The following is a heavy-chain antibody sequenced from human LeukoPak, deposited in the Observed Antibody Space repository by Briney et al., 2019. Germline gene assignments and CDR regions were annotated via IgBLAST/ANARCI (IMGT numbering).Heavy chain of an antibody. CDR3: ARGGHGSGTSLFGN. CDR2: INHSGIT. D-gene: IGHD3-10*01. Sequence: NPSETLSLTCAVYGGSFSAYYWSWIRQPPGKGLEWIGEINHSGITNYNPSLKSRVTISVDTSKNQISLQLNSVTPEDTAVYYCARGGHGSGTSLFGNWGQGTLVTVSS. CDR1: GGSFSAYY. J-gene: IGHJ4*02. V-gene: IGHV4-34*01.